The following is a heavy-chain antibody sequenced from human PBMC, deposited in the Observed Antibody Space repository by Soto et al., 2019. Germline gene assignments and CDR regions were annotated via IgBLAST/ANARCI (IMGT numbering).Heavy chain of an antibody. CDR1: GFTFSSYA. CDR2: ISGRGGGT. CDR3: ANQYSRSYGIFDY. Sequence: GGSLRLSCAASGFTFSSYAMSWVRQAPGKGLEWVSAISGRGGGTYYADSVTGRFTISRDNSKNTLYLQMNSLRAEDTAGSYCANQYSRSYGIFDYWDPGTLVTASS. D-gene: IGHD1-26*01. V-gene: IGHV3-23*01. J-gene: IGHJ4*02.